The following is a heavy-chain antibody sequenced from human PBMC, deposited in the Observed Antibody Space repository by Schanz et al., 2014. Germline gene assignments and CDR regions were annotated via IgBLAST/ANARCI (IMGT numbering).Heavy chain of an antibody. CDR2: MNESHSTI. D-gene: IGHD3-10*01. CDR1: GFTFSSDW. Sequence: EVQLAESGGGLVQPGGSLRLSCAASGFTFSSDWMSWVRQARGKGLEWVSAMNESHSTIYYADSVRGRFTISRDNSKNTLYLQMNSLRAEDTAVYYCAKGRFGELSAFDIWGQGTMXTVAS. V-gene: IGHV3-23*04. CDR3: AKGRFGELSAFDI. J-gene: IGHJ3*02.